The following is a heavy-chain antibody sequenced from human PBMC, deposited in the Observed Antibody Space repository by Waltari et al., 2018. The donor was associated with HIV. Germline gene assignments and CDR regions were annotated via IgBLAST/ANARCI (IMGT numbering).Heavy chain of an antibody. V-gene: IGHV7-4-1*02. CDR1: GYTFTTYG. J-gene: IGHJ4*02. CDR3: GRSPGRSVDY. D-gene: IGHD3-10*01. CDR2: INTRTGNP. Sequence: QVQLVQSGSELKAPGASVKVSCTASGYTFTTYGINWVRQAPAQGLEWMVWINTRTGNPTFSQVFTGRFVFALDTSVTSAYLQITSLRSEDTAVYYCGRSPGRSVDYWGQGTLVTVFS.